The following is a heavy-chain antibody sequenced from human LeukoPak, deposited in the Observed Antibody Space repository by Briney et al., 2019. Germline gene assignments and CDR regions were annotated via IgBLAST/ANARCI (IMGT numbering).Heavy chain of an antibody. CDR1: GYTFTGYY. D-gene: IGHD3-3*01. CDR3: ARGHDDFWSGYSTHGMDV. V-gene: IGHV1-2*02. J-gene: IGHJ6*02. Sequence: ASVKVSCKASGYTFTGYYMHWVRQPPGQGLELMGLINPNSGGTNYAQKFQGRVTMTRDTSISTAYMELSRLRSDDTAVYYCARGHDDFWSGYSTHGMDVWGQGTTVTVSS. CDR2: INPNSGGT.